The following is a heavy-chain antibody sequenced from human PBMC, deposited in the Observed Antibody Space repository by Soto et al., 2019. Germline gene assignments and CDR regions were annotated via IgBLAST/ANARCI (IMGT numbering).Heavy chain of an antibody. V-gene: IGHV1-3*01. Sequence: QVQLVQSGAEVKKPGASVKVSCKASGYTFTSYAMHWVRQAPGQRLEWMGWTNAGNGNTKYSQKFQGRVTITRDTTARRGEMELSSVRPDGTAEFYGASLAEGGNTYGYWGQGTLVTDSS. D-gene: IGHD1-26*01. CDR3: ASLAEGGNTYGY. CDR1: GYTFTSYA. CDR2: TNAGNGNT. J-gene: IGHJ4*02.